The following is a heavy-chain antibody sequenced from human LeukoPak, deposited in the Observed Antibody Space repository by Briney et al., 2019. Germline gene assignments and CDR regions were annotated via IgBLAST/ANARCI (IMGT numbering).Heavy chain of an antibody. D-gene: IGHD3-10*01. J-gene: IGHJ4*02. CDR1: GGSFSAYY. CDR2: INHSGST. Sequence: SETLSLTCAVYGGSFSAYYWSWIRQPPGKGLERIGEINHSGSTNYNPSLKSRVTISVDTSKDQFSLKLSSVTAADTAVYYCARVKYGSGRPYYFDYWGQGTLVTVSS. CDR3: ARVKYGSGRPYYFDY. V-gene: IGHV4-34*01.